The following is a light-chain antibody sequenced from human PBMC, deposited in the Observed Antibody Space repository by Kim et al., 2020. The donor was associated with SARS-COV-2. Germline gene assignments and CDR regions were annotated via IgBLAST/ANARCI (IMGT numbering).Light chain of an antibody. CDR2: DVS. Sequence: GQSITISCTGTSSDVGAYNYVSWYQQHPGKAPKLMIYDVSTRPSGISNRFSGSKSGNTASLTISGLQAEDEADYYCSSFTGSITLVFGTGTKVTVL. CDR3: SSFTGSITLV. V-gene: IGLV2-14*03. CDR1: SSDVGAYNY. J-gene: IGLJ1*01.